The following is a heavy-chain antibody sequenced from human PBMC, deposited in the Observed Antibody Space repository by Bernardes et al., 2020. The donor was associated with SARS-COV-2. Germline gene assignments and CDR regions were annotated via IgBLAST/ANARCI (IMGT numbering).Heavy chain of an antibody. Sequence: GGSLRLSCAASGFTFSSYGMHWVRQAPGKGLEWVAVIWYDGSNKYYADSVKGRFTISRDNSKNTLYLQMNSLRAEDTAVYYCASQKGYGGNPWGGGLDYWGQGTLVTVSS. CDR2: IWYDGSNK. CDR1: GFTFSSYG. J-gene: IGHJ4*02. V-gene: IGHV3-33*01. D-gene: IGHD2-15*01. CDR3: ASQKGYGGNPWGGGLDY.